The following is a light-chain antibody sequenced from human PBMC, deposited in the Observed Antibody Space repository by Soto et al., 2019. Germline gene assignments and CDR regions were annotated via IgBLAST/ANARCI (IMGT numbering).Light chain of an antibody. CDR1: RRDVGGHNY. CDR2: EVT. Sequence: QSALTQPPSASGSPGQSVTISCTGTRRDVGGHNYVSWYQQHPGKAPKLMIYEVTQRPSGVPDRFSGSKSGNTASLTVSGLQAEDEADYYCCSYAGNNNVFGTGTKLTVL. CDR3: CSYAGNNNV. V-gene: IGLV2-8*01. J-gene: IGLJ1*01.